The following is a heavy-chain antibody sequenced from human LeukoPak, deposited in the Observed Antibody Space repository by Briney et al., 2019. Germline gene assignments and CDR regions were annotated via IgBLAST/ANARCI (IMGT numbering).Heavy chain of an antibody. CDR1: GYTFSDYY. CDR3: ARDRDYSNTERGFDY. V-gene: IGHV1-2*02. D-gene: IGHD4-11*01. J-gene: IGHJ4*02. CDR2: INPNSGET. Sequence: ASVKVSCKTSGYTFSDYYIHWVRQAPGQGLEWMGWINPNSGETKSAQKFQGRVTMTGDTSISTAYMELRRVTSDDTVVYYCARDRDYSNTERGFDYWGQGTLVTVSS.